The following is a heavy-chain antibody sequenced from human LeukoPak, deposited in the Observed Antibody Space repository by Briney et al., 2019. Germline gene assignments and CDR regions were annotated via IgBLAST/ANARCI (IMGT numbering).Heavy chain of an antibody. D-gene: IGHD3-16*01. CDR1: GFTFSNAW. Sequence: GGSLRLSCAASGFTFSNAWMSWVRQAPGKGLEWVGRIKSKTDGGTTDYAAPVKGRFTISRDDSKNTLYLQMNSLKTEDTAVYXXXXXXXDYVWGSLAYYFDYWGQGTLVTVSS. J-gene: IGHJ4*02. CDR3: XXXXXDYVWGSLAYYFDY. V-gene: IGHV3-15*01. CDR2: IKSKTDGGTT.